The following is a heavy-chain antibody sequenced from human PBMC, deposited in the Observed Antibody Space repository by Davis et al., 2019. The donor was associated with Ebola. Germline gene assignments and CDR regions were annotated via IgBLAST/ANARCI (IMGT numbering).Heavy chain of an antibody. CDR1: GFTFSSYA. CDR3: ARRAMASVTTGY. V-gene: IGHV3-64*01. J-gene: IGHJ4*02. CDR2: ISSNGGST. Sequence: GESLKISCAASGFTFSSYAMHWVRQAPGKGLEYVSAISSNGGSTYYANSVKDRFTISRDNSKNTLYLQMSSLRAEDTGVYYCARRAMASVTTGYWGQGALVTVSS. D-gene: IGHD4-17*01.